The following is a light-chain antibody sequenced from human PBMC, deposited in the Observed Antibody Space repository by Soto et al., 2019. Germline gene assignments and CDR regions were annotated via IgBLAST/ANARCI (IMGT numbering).Light chain of an antibody. V-gene: IGKV1-39*01. CDR3: QQTYNTPWT. CDR1: QSISGY. CDR2: AAS. J-gene: IGKJ1*01. Sequence: DIQMTQSPSSLSESVGDRVTITCRTSQSISGYLNWYQQKPGKAPKLLIYAASSLQSGVPSRFSGSGSATDFTLTISSLQPEDFATYYCQQTYNTPWTFGQGTKVEIK.